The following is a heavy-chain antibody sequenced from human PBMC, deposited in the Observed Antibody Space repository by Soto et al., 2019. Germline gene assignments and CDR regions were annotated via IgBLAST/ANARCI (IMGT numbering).Heavy chain of an antibody. CDR1: GGSISSYD. Sequence: QVQLQESGPGLVKPSETLSLTCTVSGGSISSYDWSWIRQPPGKGLEWIGYIYDSGSTNYNPTLKSRVTISVDTSKNQSPLKLSSVTAADTAVYYGARHHDSWGQGNLVTVSS. J-gene: IGHJ4*02. CDR3: ARHHDS. V-gene: IGHV4-59*08. CDR2: IYDSGST.